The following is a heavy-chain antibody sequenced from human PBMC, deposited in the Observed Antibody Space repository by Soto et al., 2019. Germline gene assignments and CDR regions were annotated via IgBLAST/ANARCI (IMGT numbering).Heavy chain of an antibody. CDR3: ARDLKAIQLWFFDY. CDR2: ISAYNGNT. D-gene: IGHD5-18*01. Sequence: ASVKVSCKASGYTFTSYGISWVRQAPGQGLEWMGWISAYNGNTNYAQKLQGRVTMTTDTSTSTAYMELRSLRSDDTAVYYCARDLKAIQLWFFDYWGQGTLVTVSS. CDR1: GYTFTSYG. J-gene: IGHJ4*02. V-gene: IGHV1-18*04.